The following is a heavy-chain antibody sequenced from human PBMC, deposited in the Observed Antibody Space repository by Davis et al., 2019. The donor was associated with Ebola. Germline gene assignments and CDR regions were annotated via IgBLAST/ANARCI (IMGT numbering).Heavy chain of an antibody. CDR2: INSDGSTT. CDR3: ASDCTGGSCYFPLDY. Sequence: PGGSLRLSCATSGFTFRNYWMHWVRQAPGKGLVWVSRINSDGSTTNYADSVKGRFTISRDNAKNTLYLQMNSLRAEDTAVYYCASDCTGGSCYFPLDYWGQGTLVTVSS. CDR1: GFTFRNYW. V-gene: IGHV3-74*01. J-gene: IGHJ4*02. D-gene: IGHD2-15*01.